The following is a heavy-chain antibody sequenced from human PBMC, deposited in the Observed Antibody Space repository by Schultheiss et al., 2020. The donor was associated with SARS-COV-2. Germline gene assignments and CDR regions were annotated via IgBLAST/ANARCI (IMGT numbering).Heavy chain of an antibody. CDR2: IYYSGST. V-gene: IGHV4-59*12. D-gene: IGHD6-13*01. J-gene: IGHJ6*02. CDR3: ARGSSSWSYYGMDV. Sequence: SETLSLTCTVSGGSISSYYWSWIRQPPGKGLEWIGYIYYSGSTYYNPSLKSRVTISVDTSKNQFSLKLSSVTAADTAVYYCARGSSSWSYYGMDVWGQGTTVTVSS. CDR1: GGSISSYY.